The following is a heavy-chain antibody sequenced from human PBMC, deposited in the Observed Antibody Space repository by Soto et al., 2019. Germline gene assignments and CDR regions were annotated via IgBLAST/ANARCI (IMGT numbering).Heavy chain of an antibody. CDR3: ASSIFRYSSSWYPWSDAFDI. D-gene: IGHD6-13*01. J-gene: IGHJ3*02. Sequence: QVQLVQSGAEVKKPGASVKVSCKASGYTFTSYDINWVRQATEQGLEWMGWMNPNSGNTGYAQKFQGRVTMTRNTSISTAYMELSSLRSEDTAVYYCASSIFRYSSSWYPWSDAFDIWGQGTMVTVSS. CDR2: MNPNSGNT. CDR1: GYTFTSYD. V-gene: IGHV1-8*01.